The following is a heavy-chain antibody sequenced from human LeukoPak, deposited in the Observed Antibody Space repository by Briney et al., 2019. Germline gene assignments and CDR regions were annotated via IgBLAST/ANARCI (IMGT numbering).Heavy chain of an antibody. J-gene: IGHJ6*02. V-gene: IGHV4-59*12. CDR3: AILGGVVVPAAKNYYYGMDV. CDR2: IYYSGST. Sequence: SETLSLTCTVSGGSISSYYWSWIRQPPGKGLEWIGYIYYSGSTNYNPSLKSRVTISVDTSKNQFSLKLSSVTAADTAVYYCAILGGVVVPAAKNYYYGMDVWGQGTTVTVSS. D-gene: IGHD2-2*01. CDR1: GGSISSYY.